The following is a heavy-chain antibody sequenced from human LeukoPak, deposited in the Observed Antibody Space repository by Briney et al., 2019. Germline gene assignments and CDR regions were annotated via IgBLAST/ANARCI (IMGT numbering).Heavy chain of an antibody. D-gene: IGHD4-11*01. Sequence: ASVKVSCKASGYTFTGYYMHWVRQAPGQGLEWMGWINPNSGGTNYAQKFQGRVSMTRDTSISTAYMELSRLRSDDTAVYYCARDGDSNYVSWFDPWGQGTLVTVSS. CDR3: ARDGDSNYVSWFDP. V-gene: IGHV1-2*02. J-gene: IGHJ5*02. CDR2: INPNSGGT. CDR1: GYTFTGYY.